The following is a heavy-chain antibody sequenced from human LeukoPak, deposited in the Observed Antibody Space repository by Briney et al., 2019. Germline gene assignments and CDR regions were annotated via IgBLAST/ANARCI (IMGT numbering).Heavy chain of an antibody. V-gene: IGHV3-11*01. J-gene: IGHJ4*02. CDR1: GFTFSDYY. CDR2: ISSSGSTI. CDR3: ARATDYYYDSSALLGY. D-gene: IGHD3-22*01. Sequence: PGGSLRLSCAASGFTFSDYYMSWIRQAPGKGLEWVSYISSSGSTIYYADSVKGRFTISRDNAKNSLYLQMNSLRAEDMAVYYCARATDYYYDSSALLGYWGQGTLVTVSS.